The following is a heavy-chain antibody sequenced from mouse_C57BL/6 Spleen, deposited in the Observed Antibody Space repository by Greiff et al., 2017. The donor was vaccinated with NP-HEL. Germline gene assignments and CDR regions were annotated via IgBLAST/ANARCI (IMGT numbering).Heavy chain of an antibody. CDR2: IDPSDSYT. CDR3: ARWDGAYFDY. Sequence: VQLQQPGAELVMPGASVKLSCKASGYTFTSYWMHWVKQRPGQGLEWIGEIDPSDSYTNYNQKFKGKSTLTVDKSSSTAYMQLSSLTSADSAVYYCARWDGAYFDYWGHGPTLTVSS. J-gene: IGHJ2*01. V-gene: IGHV1-69*01. CDR1: GYTFTSYW. D-gene: IGHD4-1*01.